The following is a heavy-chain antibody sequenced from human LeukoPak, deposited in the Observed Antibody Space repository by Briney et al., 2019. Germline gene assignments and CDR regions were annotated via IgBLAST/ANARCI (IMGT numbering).Heavy chain of an antibody. Sequence: GTSVKVSCKASGFTFTSSAVQWVRQARGQRLEWIGWIVVGSGNTNYAQKFQERVTITRDMSTSTAYMELSSLRSEDTAVYYCARSRGYYDSSGYYYFDYWGQGTLVTVSS. V-gene: IGHV1-58*01. CDR2: IVVGSGNT. CDR1: GFTFTSSA. D-gene: IGHD3-22*01. J-gene: IGHJ4*02. CDR3: ARSRGYYDSSGYYYFDY.